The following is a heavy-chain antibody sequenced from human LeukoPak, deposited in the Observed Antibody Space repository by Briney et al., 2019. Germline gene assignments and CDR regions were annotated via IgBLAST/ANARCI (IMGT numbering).Heavy chain of an antibody. CDR3: AGGDYPLSY. J-gene: IGHJ4*02. Sequence: GGSLRLSCAASGFSVNGNYWHWVRQTPGKRPQWISIIYSDGKTLYADSVRGRFTLSRDNSKNTLYLQMYRLRVEDTAVYFRAGGDYPLSYWGQGSLVTVSS. V-gene: IGHV3-66*01. D-gene: IGHD4-17*01. CDR2: IYSDGKT. CDR1: GFSVNGNY.